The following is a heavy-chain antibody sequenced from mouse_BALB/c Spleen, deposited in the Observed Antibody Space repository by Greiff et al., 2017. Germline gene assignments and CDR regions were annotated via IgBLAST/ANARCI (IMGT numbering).Heavy chain of an antibody. CDR1: GFNIKDTY. V-gene: IGHV14-3*02. J-gene: IGHJ3*01. CDR2: IDPANGNT. Sequence: EVQLQQSGAELVKPGASVKLSCTASGFNIKDTYMHWVKQRPDQGLEWIGRIDPANGNTKYDPKFQGKATITADTSSNTAYLQLSSLTSEDTAVYYCAREGPMITTGTLFAYWGQGTLVTVSA. CDR3: AREGPMITTGTLFAY. D-gene: IGHD2-4*01.